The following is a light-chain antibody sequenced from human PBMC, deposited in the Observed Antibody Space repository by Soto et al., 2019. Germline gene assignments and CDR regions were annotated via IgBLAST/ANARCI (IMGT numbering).Light chain of an antibody. Sequence: QSVVTQEPSLTVSPGGTFTLTCGSSTGAVTNGHYPYWFQQKPGQAPMTLIYDTTNRHSWTPARFSGYLLGGKAALTLSGAQPEDEAEYYCLLSYNGPYVFGTGTKVTVL. J-gene: IGLJ1*01. V-gene: IGLV7-46*01. CDR2: DTT. CDR3: LLSYNGPYV. CDR1: TGAVTNGHY.